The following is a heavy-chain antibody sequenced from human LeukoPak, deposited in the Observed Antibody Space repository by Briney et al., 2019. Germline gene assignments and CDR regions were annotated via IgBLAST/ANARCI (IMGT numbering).Heavy chain of an antibody. V-gene: IGHV1-3*01. Sequence: ASVKVSCKASGYTFTSYAMHWVRQAPGQRLEWMGWINAGNGNTKYSQKFQGRVTITRDTSASTAYMELSSLRSEDTAVYYCARERLTMIVDGAFDIWGQGTMVTVS. CDR1: GYTFTSYA. CDR3: ARERLTMIVDGAFDI. CDR2: INAGNGNT. D-gene: IGHD3-22*01. J-gene: IGHJ3*02.